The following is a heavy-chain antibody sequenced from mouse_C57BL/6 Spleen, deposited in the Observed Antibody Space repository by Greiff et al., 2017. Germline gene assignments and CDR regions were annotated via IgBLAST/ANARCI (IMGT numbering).Heavy chain of an antibody. D-gene: IGHD1-1*01. CDR1: GFTFSSYT. J-gene: IGHJ4*01. CDR2: ISGGGGNT. V-gene: IGHV5-9*01. Sequence: EVHLVESGGGLVKPGGSLKLSCAASGFTFSSYTMSWVRQTPEKRLEWVATISGGGGNTYYPDSVKGRFTISRDNAKNTLYLQMSSLRSEDTALYYCARQDYYGSSYVDYYAMDYWGQGTSVTVSS. CDR3: ARQDYYGSSYVDYYAMDY.